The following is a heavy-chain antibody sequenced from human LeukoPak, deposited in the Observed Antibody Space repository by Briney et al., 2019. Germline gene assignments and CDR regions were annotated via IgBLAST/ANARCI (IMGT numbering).Heavy chain of an antibody. V-gene: IGHV1-24*01. CDR1: GYTLTELS. D-gene: IGHD3-3*01. J-gene: IGHJ6*02. CDR3: ARWTELRFLEWFKYYYYGMDV. Sequence: GASVKVSCKVSGYTLTELSMHWVRQAPGKGLEWMGGFDPEDGETIYAQKFQGRVTMTEDTSTDTAYMELSSLRSEDTAVYYCARWTELRFLEWFKYYYYGMDVWGQGTTVTVSS. CDR2: FDPEDGET.